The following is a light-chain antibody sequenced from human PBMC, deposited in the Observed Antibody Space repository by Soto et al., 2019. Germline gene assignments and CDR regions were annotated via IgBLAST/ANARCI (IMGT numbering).Light chain of an antibody. V-gene: IGLV1-47*01. Sequence: QLVLTQPPSASGTPGQRVTISCSGSSSNIGSNHVYWYQQFPGTAPKLLMYRSDQRPSGVPDRFSGSKSGTSASLAISGLRSDDEADYCCSARDDSLSGVVFGGGTKLTVL. J-gene: IGLJ2*01. CDR3: SARDDSLSGVV. CDR2: RSD. CDR1: SSNIGSNH.